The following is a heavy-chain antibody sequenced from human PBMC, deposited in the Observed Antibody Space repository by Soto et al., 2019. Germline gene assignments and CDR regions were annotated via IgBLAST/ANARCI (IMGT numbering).Heavy chain of an antibody. CDR3: ARGYEGHYDFWRFDP. Sequence: GASVKVSCTASGYTFTSYDINWVRQATGQGLEWMGWMNPNSGNTGYTQKFQGRVTMTRNTSISTAYMELSSLRSEDTAVYYCARGYEGHYDFWRFDPWGQGTLVTVSS. CDR2: MNPNSGNT. V-gene: IGHV1-8*02. D-gene: IGHD3-3*01. J-gene: IGHJ5*02. CDR1: GYTFTSYD.